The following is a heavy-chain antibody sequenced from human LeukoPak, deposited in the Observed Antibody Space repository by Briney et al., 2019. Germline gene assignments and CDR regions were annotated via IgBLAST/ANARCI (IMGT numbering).Heavy chain of an antibody. D-gene: IGHD1-7*01. V-gene: IGHV4-59*01. CDR1: GGSISSYY. Sequence: SETLSLTCTVSGGSISSYYWSWIWQPPGKGLEWIGYIYYSGSTNYNPSLKSRVTISVDTSKNQFSLTLTSVTSADTAMYYCAKYQNYAMYNWFDPWGRGTLVTVSS. CDR2: IYYSGST. CDR3: AKYQNYAMYNWFDP. J-gene: IGHJ5*02.